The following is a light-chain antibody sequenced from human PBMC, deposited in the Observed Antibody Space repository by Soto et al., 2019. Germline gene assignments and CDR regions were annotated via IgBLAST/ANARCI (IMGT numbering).Light chain of an antibody. V-gene: IGKV3-20*01. Sequence: EIVLTQSPGTLSVSPGERATLSCRASQSVGRNYLAWYQQKPGQAPRLLIYDASSRVTGIPDRFSGSASGTDFTLTISRLEPEDFAVYFCQQYATSPLTFGGGTKVETK. CDR3: QQYATSPLT. J-gene: IGKJ4*01. CDR2: DAS. CDR1: QSVGRNY.